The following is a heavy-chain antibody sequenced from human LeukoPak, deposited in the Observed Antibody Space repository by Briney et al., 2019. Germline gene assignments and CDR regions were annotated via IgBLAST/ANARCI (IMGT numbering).Heavy chain of an antibody. J-gene: IGHJ6*02. Sequence: ASVKVSCKASGYTFTGYYMHWVRQAPGQGLEWMGWINPNSGGTNYAQKFQGRVTMTRNTSISTAYMELSSLRSEDTAVYYCARDSGSSIAGTTLHYYCYGMDVWGQGTTVTVSS. V-gene: IGHV1-2*02. CDR1: GYTFTGYY. CDR2: INPNSGGT. CDR3: ARDSGSSIAGTTLHYYCYGMDV. D-gene: IGHD1-7*01.